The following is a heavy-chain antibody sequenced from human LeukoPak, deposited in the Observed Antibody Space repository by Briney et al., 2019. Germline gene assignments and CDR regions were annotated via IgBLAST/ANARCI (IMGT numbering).Heavy chain of an antibody. Sequence: GGSLRLSCAASGFTFSSYAMSWVRQAPGKGLQWVSAISGSGGSTYYADSVKGRFTISRDNSKNTLYLQMNSLRAEDTAVYYCAKGGTEYSGSYPDYWGQGTLVTVSS. J-gene: IGHJ4*02. D-gene: IGHD1-26*01. V-gene: IGHV3-23*01. CDR2: ISGSGGST. CDR1: GFTFSSYA. CDR3: AKGGTEYSGSYPDY.